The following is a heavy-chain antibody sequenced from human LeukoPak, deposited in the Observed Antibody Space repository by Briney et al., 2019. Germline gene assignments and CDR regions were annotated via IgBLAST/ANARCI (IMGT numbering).Heavy chain of an antibody. D-gene: IGHD2-21*01. CDR1: GASMRSRDYY. J-gene: IGHJ4*02. Sequence: SETLSLTCSVSGASMRSRDYYWTWIRQSPGKGLEWIGSVFYSGSAHYGPSLKSRVTISADTSRNQFSLKVNSVTAADTAVYYCARHVDGCSFAFPRYYFDVWGQGIPVTVSS. V-gene: IGHV4-39*01. CDR3: ARHVDGCSFAFPRYYFDV. CDR2: VFYSGSA.